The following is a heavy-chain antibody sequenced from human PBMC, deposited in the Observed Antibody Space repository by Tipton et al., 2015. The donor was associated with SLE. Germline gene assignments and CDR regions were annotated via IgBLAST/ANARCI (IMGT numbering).Heavy chain of an antibody. Sequence: SLRLSCAASGFTFSNYAMTWVRQAAGKGLEWVSGISGSGENTRYADSVKGRFTVSGDTPKNTVYLQLSSLRVEDTAVYYCARQYLPGSGPSFDSWGQGTLVTVSS. V-gene: IGHV3-23*01. D-gene: IGHD2/OR15-2a*01. J-gene: IGHJ4*02. CDR1: GFTFSNYA. CDR2: ISGSGENT. CDR3: ARQYLPGSGPSFDS.